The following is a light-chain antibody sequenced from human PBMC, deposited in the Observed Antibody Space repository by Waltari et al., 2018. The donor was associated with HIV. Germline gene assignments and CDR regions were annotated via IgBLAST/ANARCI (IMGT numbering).Light chain of an antibody. Sequence: QSVLTQPPSVSGAPGQRVTISCTGSSSNIGAGYAVPWYQQLPGTAPKLLIYCNSNRPSGVPDRFSGSKSGTSASLAITGLQAEDEADYYCQSYDSSLSGYVFGTGTKVTVL. CDR3: QSYDSSLSGYV. CDR1: SSNIGAGYA. CDR2: CNS. V-gene: IGLV1-40*01. J-gene: IGLJ1*01.